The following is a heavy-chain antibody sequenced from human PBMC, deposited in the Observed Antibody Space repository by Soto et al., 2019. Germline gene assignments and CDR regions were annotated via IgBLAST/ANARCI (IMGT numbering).Heavy chain of an antibody. J-gene: IGHJ4*01. CDR3: ARVAYTYGWIYDY. CDR1: GFTFSSYW. D-gene: IGHD2-2*02. Sequence: EVQLVESGGGLVQPGGSLRLSCAASGFTFSSYWMSWVRQAPGKGLQWVVNIKQDGSEKYYMDSVRGRFTVSRDNAKNSLYLPMNSLRSEDTAVYFCARVAYTYGWIYDYWGQGSLVTVSS. V-gene: IGHV3-7*01. CDR2: IKQDGSEK.